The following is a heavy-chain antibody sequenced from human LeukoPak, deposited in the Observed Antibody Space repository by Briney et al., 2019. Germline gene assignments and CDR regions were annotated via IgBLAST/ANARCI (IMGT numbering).Heavy chain of an antibody. V-gene: IGHV4-59*12. Sequence: SETLSLTCTASGGSISSYYWSWIRQPPGKGLEWIGYIYNSGSTSYNPSLKGRVTISVDTSKNQFSLKLSSVSAADTAVYYCARTRRDGAPGGSDWYFDLWGRGTLVTVSS. J-gene: IGHJ2*01. CDR1: GGSISSYY. D-gene: IGHD5-24*01. CDR3: ARTRRDGAPGGSDWYFDL. CDR2: IYNSGST.